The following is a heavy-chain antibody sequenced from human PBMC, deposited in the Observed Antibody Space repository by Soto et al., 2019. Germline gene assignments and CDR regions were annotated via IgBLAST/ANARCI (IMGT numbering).Heavy chain of an antibody. CDR1: GGSISSYY. CDR2: IYYSGST. V-gene: IGHV4-59*01. D-gene: IGHD4-17*01. Sequence: SETLSLTCTVSGGSISSYYWSWIRQPPGKGLEWIGYIYYSGSTNYNPSLKSRVTISVDTSKNQFSLKLSSVTAADTAVYYCARQNDYGKNWFDPWGQGTLVTVSS. CDR3: ARQNDYGKNWFDP. J-gene: IGHJ5*02.